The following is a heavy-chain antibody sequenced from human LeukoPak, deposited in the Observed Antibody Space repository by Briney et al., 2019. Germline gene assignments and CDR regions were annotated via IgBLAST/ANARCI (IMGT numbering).Heavy chain of an antibody. V-gene: IGHV1-2*02. Sequence: ASVKVSCKASGYTFTGYYMHWVRQAPGQGLVWIGWINPNSGGTNYAQKFQGRVTMTRDTSISTAYMELSRLRSDGTAVYYCAREEAARTFDYWGQGTLVTVSS. J-gene: IGHJ4*02. CDR3: AREEAARTFDY. D-gene: IGHD6-6*01. CDR1: GYTFTGYY. CDR2: INPNSGGT.